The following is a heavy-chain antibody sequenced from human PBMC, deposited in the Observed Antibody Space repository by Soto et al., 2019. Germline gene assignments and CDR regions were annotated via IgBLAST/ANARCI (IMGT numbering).Heavy chain of an antibody. CDR1: GYTFSDHY. J-gene: IGHJ4*02. V-gene: IGHV1-2*02. Sequence: ASVKVSCKASGYTFSDHYIHWVRQAPGQGLEWMGWINPDNGGTNYALNFRGRVTMTRDTSISTAYMKLTSLTSDDTAVYFCARVPVSDFVWGSYRYTFDYWGQGTLVTVSS. D-gene: IGHD3-16*02. CDR2: INPDNGGT. CDR3: ARVPVSDFVWGSYRYTFDY.